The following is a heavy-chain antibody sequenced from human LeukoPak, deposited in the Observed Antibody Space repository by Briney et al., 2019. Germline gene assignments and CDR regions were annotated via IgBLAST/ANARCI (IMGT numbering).Heavy chain of an antibody. D-gene: IGHD3-16*02. J-gene: IGHJ5*02. Sequence: ASVKVSCKASGGTFSSYAISWVRQAPGQGLEWMGGIIPIFGTANYAQKFQGRVTITADESTSTAYMELSSLRSEDTAVYYCASQTPSFNWFDPWGQGTLVTVSS. V-gene: IGHV1-69*13. CDR1: GGTFSSYA. CDR2: IIPIFGTA. CDR3: ASQTPSFNWFDP.